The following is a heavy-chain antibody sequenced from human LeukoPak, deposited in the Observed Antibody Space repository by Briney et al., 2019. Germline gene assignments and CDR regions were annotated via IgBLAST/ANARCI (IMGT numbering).Heavy chain of an antibody. CDR1: GFTFSSYS. J-gene: IGHJ2*01. V-gene: IGHV3-21*04. CDR3: AKDILATVTTDWYFDL. D-gene: IGHD4-17*01. CDR2: ISSSDTYI. Sequence: GGSLRLSCAASGFTFSSYSMNWVRQAPGKGLEWVSSISSSDTYIYHADSVKGRFTISRDNAKNSLYLQMNSLRAEDTALYYCAKDILATVTTDWYFDLWGRGTLVTVSS.